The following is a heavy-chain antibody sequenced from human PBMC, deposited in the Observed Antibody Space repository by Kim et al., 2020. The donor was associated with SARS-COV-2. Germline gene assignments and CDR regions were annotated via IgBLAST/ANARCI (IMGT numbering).Heavy chain of an antibody. CDR2: IIPILDVA. D-gene: IGHD2-15*01. J-gene: IGHJ6*03. V-gene: IGHV1-69*04. CDR1: GGTFNSYE. CDR3: GHLGYPNMDV. Sequence: SVKVSCKASGGTFNSYEISWVRLAPGQGLEWMGRIIPILDVAHTAQKFQDRLTITADKSTSTAYMELSNLRSEDTAMYYCGHLGYPNMDVWGKGTTVTVS.